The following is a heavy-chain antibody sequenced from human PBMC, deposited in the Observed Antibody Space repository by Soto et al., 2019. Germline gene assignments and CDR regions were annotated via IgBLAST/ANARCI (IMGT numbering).Heavy chain of an antibody. CDR3: ARDGRKQLWTEGLTAMDV. CDR1: AYSFDTYG. V-gene: IGHV1-18*04. J-gene: IGHJ6*02. D-gene: IGHD1-1*01. Sequence: ASMKVSCKASAYSFDTYGVSWVRQAPGQGLEWMGWISGYNGQTNYAQKFRGRVTLTTDTSTSTAYMELRSLRSDDTAIYYCARDGRKQLWTEGLTAMDVWGQGTTVTVSS. CDR2: ISGYNGQT.